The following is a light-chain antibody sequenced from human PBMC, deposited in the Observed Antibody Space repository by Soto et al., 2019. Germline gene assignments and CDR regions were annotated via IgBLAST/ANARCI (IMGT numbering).Light chain of an antibody. V-gene: IGKV3-15*01. Sequence: EMVVTQSPATLSVSPGERATLSCRASQDVSSNLAWYQQKPGQAHSLLIYGASTRATGTQARFSGSGSGTEFTLTIRSLQSEDYAVYFCKQYIRWPLTFGGGTKVDIK. J-gene: IGKJ4*01. CDR1: QDVSSN. CDR2: GAS. CDR3: KQYIRWPLT.